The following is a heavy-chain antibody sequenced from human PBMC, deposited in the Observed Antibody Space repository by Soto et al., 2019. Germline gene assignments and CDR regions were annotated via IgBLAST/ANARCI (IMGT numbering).Heavy chain of an antibody. J-gene: IGHJ6*02. CDR2: IIPIFGTA. CDR1: GGTFSSYA. D-gene: IGHD4-17*01. CDR3: ASGNYGDYPYYYYYGMDV. V-gene: IGHV1-69*01. Sequence: QVQLVQSGAEVQKPGSSVKVSCKASGGTFSSYAISWVRQAPGQGLEWMGGIIPIFGTANYAQKFQGRVTITADECTSTAYMELSSLTSEDTGVYYCASGNYGDYPYYYYYGMDVWGQGTTVTVSS.